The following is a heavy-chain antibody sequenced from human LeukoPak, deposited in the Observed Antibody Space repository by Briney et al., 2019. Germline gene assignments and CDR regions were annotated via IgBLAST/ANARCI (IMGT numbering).Heavy chain of an antibody. Sequence: PSETLSLTCAVYGGSFSGYYWNWIRQPPGKGLEWIGEINHSGSTNYNPSLKSRVTISVDTSKNQFSLKLSSVTAADTAVYYCSSGRAFWSGYYTNYYYYGMDVWGQGTTVTVYS. V-gene: IGHV4-34*01. CDR3: SSGRAFWSGYYTNYYYYGMDV. CDR1: GGSFSGYY. D-gene: IGHD3-3*01. CDR2: INHSGST. J-gene: IGHJ6*02.